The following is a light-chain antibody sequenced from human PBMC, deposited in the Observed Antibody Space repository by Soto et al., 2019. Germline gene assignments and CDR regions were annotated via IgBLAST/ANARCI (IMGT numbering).Light chain of an antibody. CDR2: KAS. CDR1: QSIGYW. J-gene: IGKJ2*01. V-gene: IGKV1-5*03. CDR3: QQYNSYFFT. Sequence: DIQMTQSPSTLSASVGDRVTLICRASQSIGYWLAWYQQKPGKAPKVLIHKASSLASGVPTRFSGSGSGTQFIPTISSLQPDDFATYYCQQYNSYFFTFGQGTKLEI.